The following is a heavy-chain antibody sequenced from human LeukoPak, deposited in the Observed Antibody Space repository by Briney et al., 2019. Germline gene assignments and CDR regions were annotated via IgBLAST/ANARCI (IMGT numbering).Heavy chain of an antibody. CDR2: INEDGGEI. V-gene: IGHV3-7*01. Sequence: GGSLRLSCAASGFTFSNSWMTWVRQAPKKGLEWVASINEDGGEIHYVDSVKGRFTISRDNAKNSLYLQMKSLRAEDTAVYHCAKGGGYEAQYYYYYLDVWGKGTTVTISS. J-gene: IGHJ6*03. CDR1: GFTFSNSW. CDR3: AKGGGYEAQYYYYYLDV. D-gene: IGHD5-12*01.